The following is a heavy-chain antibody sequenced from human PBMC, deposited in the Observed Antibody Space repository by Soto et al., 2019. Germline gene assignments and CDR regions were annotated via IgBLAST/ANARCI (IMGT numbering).Heavy chain of an antibody. V-gene: IGHV3-23*04. D-gene: IGHD4-17*01. Sequence: VQLVESGGGLVKPGGSLRLSCAASGFTFSDYYMSWIRQAPGKGLEWVSALSPSGGETYYADSVKGRFTISRDNSMNALYLQMNSLRVEDTAVYYCAHPRGYGVFDAYDIWGQGTMVTVSS. CDR1: GFTFSDYY. J-gene: IGHJ3*02. CDR3: AHPRGYGVFDAYDI. CDR2: LSPSGGET.